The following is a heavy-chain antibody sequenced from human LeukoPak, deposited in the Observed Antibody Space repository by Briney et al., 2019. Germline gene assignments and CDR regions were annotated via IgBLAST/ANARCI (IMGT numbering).Heavy chain of an antibody. D-gene: IGHD6-13*01. CDR1: GFTFSSYW. V-gene: IGHV3-7*01. CDR2: IKRDGSEK. Sequence: GGSLRLSCAVSGFTFSSYWMNWVRQAPGKGLEWVANIKRDGSEKYYVDSVKGRFTISRDNAKDSLYLQMNSLRAEDTAAYYCARDRSSSDAFDIWGQGTMVTVSS. J-gene: IGHJ3*02. CDR3: ARDRSSSDAFDI.